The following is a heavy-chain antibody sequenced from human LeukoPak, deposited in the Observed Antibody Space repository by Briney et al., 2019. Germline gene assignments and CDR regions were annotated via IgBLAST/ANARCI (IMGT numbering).Heavy chain of an antibody. V-gene: IGHV3-23*01. CDR2: ISGGGGNT. CDR3: AKTYKYTNNWFDH. Sequence: GGSLRLSCAASGFTFSGYAMSWVRQAPGKGLEWVSGISGGGGNTYYADSVKGRFTISRDNSNNTLYLQINSLRDGDTAVYYCAKTYKYTNNWFDHWGQGTLLTVSS. CDR1: GFTFSGYA. J-gene: IGHJ5*02. D-gene: IGHD2-8*01.